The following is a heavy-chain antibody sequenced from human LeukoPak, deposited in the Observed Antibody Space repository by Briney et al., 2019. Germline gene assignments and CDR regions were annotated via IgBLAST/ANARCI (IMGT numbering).Heavy chain of an antibody. J-gene: IGHJ4*02. V-gene: IGHV3-11*04. D-gene: IGHD3-22*01. CDR3: ARDRSDYYDSSGYYLFDY. CDR1: GFTFSDYY. Sequence: GGSLRLSCAASGFTFSDYYMSWIRQAPGKGLEWGSYISSSGSTIYYADSVKGRFTISRDNAKNSLYLQINDLRADDTAVHYCARDRSDYYDSSGYYLFDYSGQGTLVTVSS. CDR2: ISSSGSTI.